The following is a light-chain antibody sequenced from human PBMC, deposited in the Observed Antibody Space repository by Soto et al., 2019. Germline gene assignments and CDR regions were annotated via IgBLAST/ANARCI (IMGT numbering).Light chain of an antibody. V-gene: IGKV1-5*01. J-gene: IGKJ1*01. CDR1: QSVSSF. CDR2: DAS. Sequence: DIHMTQSRSSLSASVVARVTITCRPSQSVSSFLAWYQQKPGKAPKVLIYDASTLENGVPSRFSGSGSGTEFTLTISSLQPDDFATYYCQQYNSYSPRTFGQGTKVDI. CDR3: QQYNSYSPRT.